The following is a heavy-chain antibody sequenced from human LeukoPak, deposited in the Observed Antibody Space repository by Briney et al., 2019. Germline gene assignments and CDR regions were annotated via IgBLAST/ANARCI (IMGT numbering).Heavy chain of an antibody. CDR2: ISYDGSNK. CDR3: ARAHHRRVYDYVWGSYPY. J-gene: IGHJ4*02. CDR1: GFIFSSYA. V-gene: IGHV3-30*04. D-gene: IGHD3-16*02. Sequence: GGSLRLSCAASGFIFSSYAMHWVRRAPGKGLEWVALISYDGSNKYYADSVKGRFTISRDNAKNSLYLQMNSLRAEDTAVYYCARAHHRRVYDYVWGSYPYWGQGTLVTVSS.